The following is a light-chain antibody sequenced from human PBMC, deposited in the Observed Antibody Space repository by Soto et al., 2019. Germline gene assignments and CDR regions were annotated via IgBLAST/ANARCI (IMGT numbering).Light chain of an antibody. CDR2: DTS. CDR1: QSIASF. J-gene: IGKJ4*01. V-gene: IGKV1-39*01. Sequence: DIHMTQSPSSLSASIGDTVTITCRASQSIASFLNWLQLKPGKAPRLLISDTSTLQSGVPSRFSGAGSGTEFTLTISSLQPEDSAIYFCLQDYSPPLAFGGGTRVEIK. CDR3: LQDYSPPLA.